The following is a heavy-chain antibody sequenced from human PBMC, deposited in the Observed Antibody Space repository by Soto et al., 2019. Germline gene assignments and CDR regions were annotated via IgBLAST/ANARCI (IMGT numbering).Heavy chain of an antibody. V-gene: IGHV5-51*01. D-gene: IGHD6-13*01. CDR3: TPWRSSSWFDY. Sequence: PGESLKISCKGSGYSFSTYSIGWVRQMPGKGLEWMGNIFSSDSYARYSPSFQGQVTISVDRSISTAYLQWSSLKASDTDMYYCTPWRSSSWFDYWGQGTQVTVSS. CDR1: GYSFSTYS. CDR2: IFSSDSYA. J-gene: IGHJ4*02.